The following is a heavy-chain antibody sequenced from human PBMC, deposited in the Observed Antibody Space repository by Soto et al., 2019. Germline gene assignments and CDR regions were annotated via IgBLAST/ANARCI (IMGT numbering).Heavy chain of an antibody. CDR2: INQHGSEK. J-gene: IGHJ4*02. D-gene: IGHD1-26*01. CDR1: ESTVSRDW. V-gene: IGHV3-7*04. Sequence: EVHLVESGGGLVQTGGSLRLSCAIFESTVSRDWMNWVRQAPGKGLEWVAHINQHGSEKYYVDSVKGRFTISRDNAKKSLYLQMNSLRPADTAMYYCSGGVGDAFWGQGTLVTVSS. CDR3: SGGVGDAF.